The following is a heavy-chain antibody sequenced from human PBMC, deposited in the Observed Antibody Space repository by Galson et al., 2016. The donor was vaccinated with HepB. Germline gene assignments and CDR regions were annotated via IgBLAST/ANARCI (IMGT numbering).Heavy chain of an antibody. J-gene: IGHJ5*02. CDR3: AKTFITETTT. CDR2: ISGSGGNT. CDR1: GFSFSNAW. Sequence: SLRLSCAASGFSFSNAWMNWVRQAPGKGLEWVSGISGSGGNTYYADSVKGRFTISRDNSKNTLYLQMNSLRAEDTAVYYCAKTFITETTTWGQGTLVTVSS. D-gene: IGHD1-20*01. V-gene: IGHV3-23*01.